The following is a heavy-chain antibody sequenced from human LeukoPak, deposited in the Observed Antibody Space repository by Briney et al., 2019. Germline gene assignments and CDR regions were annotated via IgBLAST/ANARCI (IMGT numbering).Heavy chain of an antibody. CDR3: ARDPLYDSSGPLGY. V-gene: IGHV1-69*04. CDR2: IIPILGIA. J-gene: IGHJ4*02. CDR1: GGTFSSYT. D-gene: IGHD3-22*01. Sequence: SVKVSCKASGGTFSSYTISWVRQAPGQGLEWMGRIIPILGIANYAQKFQGRVTITADKSTSTAYMELSSLRSEDTAVYYCARDPLYDSSGPLGYWGQGTLVTVSS.